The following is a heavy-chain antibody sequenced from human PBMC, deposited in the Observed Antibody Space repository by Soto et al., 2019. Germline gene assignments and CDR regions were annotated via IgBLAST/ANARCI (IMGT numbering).Heavy chain of an antibody. Sequence: SETLSLTCTVSGASIITSNWWSWVRQPSGKGLEWIGEISHSGNTNYNPSLKSRVTISVDKSKSQFSLRLTSVTAADTAVYFCARGNPFYFCTPDAFDFWGRGTLVTVSS. J-gene: IGHJ3*01. V-gene: IGHV4-4*02. CDR2: ISHSGNT. CDR3: ARGNPFYFCTPDAFDF. CDR1: GASIITSNW. D-gene: IGHD3-3*02.